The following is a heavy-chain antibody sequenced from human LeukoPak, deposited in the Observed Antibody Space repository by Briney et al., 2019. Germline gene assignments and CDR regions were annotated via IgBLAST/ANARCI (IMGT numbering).Heavy chain of an antibody. CDR1: GFSFDDYA. J-gene: IGHJ3*02. V-gene: IGHV3-30-3*01. CDR2: ISYDGSNK. Sequence: PGGSLRLSCAASGFSFDDYAMHWVRQAPGKGLEWVAVISYDGSNKYYADSVKGRFTISRDNSKNTLYLQMNSLRAEDTAVYYCAREGSPDAFDIWGQGTMVTVSS. CDR3: AREGSPDAFDI. D-gene: IGHD1-26*01.